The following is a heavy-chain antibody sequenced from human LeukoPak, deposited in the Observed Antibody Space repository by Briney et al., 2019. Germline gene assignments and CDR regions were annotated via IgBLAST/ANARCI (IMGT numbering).Heavy chain of an antibody. CDR1: GFTFSDYY. V-gene: IGHV3-11*01. J-gene: IGHJ4*02. CDR2: ISSSGGTI. CDR3: AKDKRDEILGVVRTTLDY. D-gene: IGHD3-3*01. Sequence: GGPLRLSCVVSGFTFSDYYTTWGRKAPGKGLEWLSSISSSGGTIYYADSVKGRFTISRDNAKKSLYLQMISLTADDTAVYFCAKDKRDEILGVVRTTLDYWGQGTRVTVSS.